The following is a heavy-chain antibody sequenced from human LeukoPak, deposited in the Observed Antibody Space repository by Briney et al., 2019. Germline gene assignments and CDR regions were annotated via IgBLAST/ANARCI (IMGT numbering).Heavy chain of an antibody. D-gene: IGHD4-17*01. Sequence: SETLSLTCIVSGASISDYYRSWIRQPAGKGLEWIGRIDTSGSTNYNPSLKSRVTISVDTSKNQFSLKLSSVTAADTAVYYCARGQDAVTTGYYYYGMDVWGQGTTVTVSS. J-gene: IGHJ6*02. CDR2: IDTSGST. CDR1: GASISDYY. V-gene: IGHV4-4*07. CDR3: ARGQDAVTTGYYYYGMDV.